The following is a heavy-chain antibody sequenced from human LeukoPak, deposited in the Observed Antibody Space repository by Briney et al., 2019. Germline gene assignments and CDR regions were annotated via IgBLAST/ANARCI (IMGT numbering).Heavy chain of an antibody. CDR1: GFTVSSDY. CDR3: AREGTTTSFDY. D-gene: IGHD1-26*01. CDR2: IYSGSST. Sequence: GGSLRLSCAASGFTVSSDYMNWVRQAPGKGLEWVSVIYSGSSTYYADSVKGRFTISRDNSKNTVYLQMNSLRAEDTAVYYCAREGTTTSFDYWGQGTLVTVSS. J-gene: IGHJ4*02. V-gene: IGHV3-53*01.